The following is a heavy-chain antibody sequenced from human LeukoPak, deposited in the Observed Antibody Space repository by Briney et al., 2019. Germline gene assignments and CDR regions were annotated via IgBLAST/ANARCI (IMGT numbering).Heavy chain of an antibody. D-gene: IGHD2-21*01. J-gene: IGHJ6*02. CDR3: AKGLLRYYYYGMDV. Sequence: GSLRLSRAASGFTLSSYAMPWVRQAPGKGLGWVAVISYDGSNKYYADSVKGRFTISRDNSKNTLYLQMNSLRAEDTALYYCAKGLLRYYYYGMDVWGQGTTVTVSS. CDR1: GFTLSSYA. CDR2: ISYDGSNK. V-gene: IGHV3-30-3*01.